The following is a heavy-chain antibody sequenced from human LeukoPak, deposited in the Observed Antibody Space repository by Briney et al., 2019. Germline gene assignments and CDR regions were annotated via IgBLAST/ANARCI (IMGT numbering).Heavy chain of an antibody. D-gene: IGHD3-3*01. V-gene: IGHV1-2*02. CDR3: ARGYGVLEWLLPQRDYYYYMDV. CDR1: GYTFSDYY. J-gene: IGHJ6*03. CDR2: INPKNWGA. Sequence: ASVKVSCKAFGYTFSDYYIQWVRQAPGRGPEWMGWINPKNWGAVYAQKFQGRIAMTGDTSISTAYMELSSLRSEDTAVYYCARGYGVLEWLLPQRDYYYYMDVWGKGTTVTVSS.